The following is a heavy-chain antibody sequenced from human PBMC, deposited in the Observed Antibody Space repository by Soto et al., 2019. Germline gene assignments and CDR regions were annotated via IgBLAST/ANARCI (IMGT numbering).Heavy chain of an antibody. CDR1: GGTFSSYA. CDR3: ARENVVVVAATPHWFDP. D-gene: IGHD2-15*01. J-gene: IGHJ5*02. Sequence: SVKVSCKASGGTFSSYAISWVRQAPGQGLEWMGGITPIFGTANYAQKFQGRVTITADESTSTAYMELSSLRSEDTAVYYCARENVVVVAATPHWFDPWGQGTLVTVSS. CDR2: ITPIFGTA. V-gene: IGHV1-69*13.